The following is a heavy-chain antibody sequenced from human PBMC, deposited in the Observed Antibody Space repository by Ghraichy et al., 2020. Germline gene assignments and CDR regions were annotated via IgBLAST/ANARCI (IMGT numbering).Heavy chain of an antibody. CDR1: GFSFSDYS. Sequence: GGALRLSCEGSGFSFSDYSMIWVRLTPRKALEWVSYITGSSITIFYTDSVKGRFTISRDNSKNTVYLQMNSLRAEDTAIYYCAREGKNFDCWGQGTLVTVSS. CDR2: ITGSSITI. CDR3: AREGKNFDC. J-gene: IGHJ4*02. V-gene: IGHV3-48*01. D-gene: IGHD2/OR15-2a*01.